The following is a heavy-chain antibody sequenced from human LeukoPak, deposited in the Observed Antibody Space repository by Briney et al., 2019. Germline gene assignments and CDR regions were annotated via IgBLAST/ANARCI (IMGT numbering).Heavy chain of an antibody. CDR1: GFSISSHY. V-gene: IGHV3-53*01. CDR2: IYRSGGT. CDR3: TRTIPPAH. J-gene: IGHJ4*02. D-gene: IGHD5-24*01. Sequence: PGGSLRLSCTASGFSISSHYISWVRQAPGKGLDWVSVIYRSGGTYFADSVKGRFTISRDDYQNTVSLQMNNLRAEDTAVYYCTRTIPPAHWGQGTLVTVSS.